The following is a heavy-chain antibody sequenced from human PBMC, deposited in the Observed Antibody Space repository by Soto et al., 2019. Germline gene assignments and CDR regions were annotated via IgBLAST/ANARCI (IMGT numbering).Heavy chain of an antibody. CDR2: MNPGSGKT. V-gene: IGHV1-8*02. J-gene: IGHJ5*02. CDR1: GYTFINYD. Sequence: ASVKVSCKASGYTFINYDISWVRQATGQGLEWMGWMNPGSGKTGYANKFQGRVTMTRDASTSTAHLELSSLTSEDTAVYYCARMASFGTLNWFDPWGQGTLITVSS. CDR3: ARMASFGTLNWFDP. D-gene: IGHD3-16*01.